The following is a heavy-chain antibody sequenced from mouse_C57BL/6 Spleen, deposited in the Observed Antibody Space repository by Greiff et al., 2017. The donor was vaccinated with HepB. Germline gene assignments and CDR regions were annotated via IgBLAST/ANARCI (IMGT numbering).Heavy chain of an antibody. V-gene: IGHV1-55*01. CDR2: IYPGSGST. Sequence: QVQLQQPGAELVKPGASVKMSCKASGYTFTSYWITWVKQRPGQGLEWIGDIYPGSGSTNYNEKFKSKATLTVDTSSSTAYMQLSSLTSEDSAVYYCAKYYDYGAWFAYWGQGTLVTVSA. J-gene: IGHJ3*01. CDR1: GYTFTSYW. D-gene: IGHD2-4*01. CDR3: AKYYDYGAWFAY.